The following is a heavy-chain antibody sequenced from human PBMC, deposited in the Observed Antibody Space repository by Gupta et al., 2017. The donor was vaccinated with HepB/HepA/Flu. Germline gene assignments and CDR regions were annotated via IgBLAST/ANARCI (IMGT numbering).Heavy chain of an antibody. CDR2: IWRDGSTI. J-gene: IGHJ4*02. CDR1: GFIFRTFG. D-gene: IGHD5-18*01. V-gene: IGHV3-33*01. CDR3: SSEAVETDERYLDY. Sequence: QVQLVESGGGAVQPGESMRLSCAGSGFIFRTFGMTWFRQAPGTGLQWGAVIWRDGSTIYDADVWKGRFTISRDNSKRMVDLQMNRRSGETSDVYYWSSEAVETDERYLDYWGQGTVVTVSS.